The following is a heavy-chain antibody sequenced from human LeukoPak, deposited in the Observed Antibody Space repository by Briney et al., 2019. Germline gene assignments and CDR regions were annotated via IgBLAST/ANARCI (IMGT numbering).Heavy chain of an antibody. D-gene: IGHD6-6*01. J-gene: IGHJ4*02. CDR3: ARGGGSSRQYYFDY. CDR2: IYSGGST. V-gene: IGHV3-53*01. CDR1: GFTVSSNY. Sequence: PGGSLRLSCAASGFTVSSNYMSWVRQAPGKGLEWVSVIYSGGSTYYADSVKGRFTISRDISKNTLYLQMNSLRAEDTAVYYCARGGGSSRQYYFDYWGQGTLVTVSS.